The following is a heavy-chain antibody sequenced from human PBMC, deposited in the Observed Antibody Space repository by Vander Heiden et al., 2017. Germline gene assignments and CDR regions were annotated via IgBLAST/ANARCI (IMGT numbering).Heavy chain of an antibody. CDR2: IYYSGST. Sequence: QVQLQESGPGLVKRSQTLSLACTVPGGSISSGGYYWSWIRQHPGKGLEWIGYIYYSGSTYYNPSLKSRVTISVDTSKNQFSLKLSSVTAADTAVYYCARDPLNCSGGSCYSAYFDYWGQGTLVTVSS. D-gene: IGHD2-15*01. CDR1: GGSISSGGYY. V-gene: IGHV4-31*03. J-gene: IGHJ4*02. CDR3: ARDPLNCSGGSCYSAYFDY.